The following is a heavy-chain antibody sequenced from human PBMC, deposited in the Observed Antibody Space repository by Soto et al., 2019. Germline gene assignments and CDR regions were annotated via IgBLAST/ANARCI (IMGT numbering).Heavy chain of an antibody. CDR3: ARRQDYYYYYGMDV. Sequence: ASVKVSCKASGYTFTSYAMHWVRQAPGQGLEWMGRIIPILGIANYAQKFQGRVTITADKSTSTAYMELSSLRSEDTAVYYCARRQDYYYYYGMDVWGQGTTVTVSS. V-gene: IGHV1-69*04. CDR2: IIPILGIA. J-gene: IGHJ6*02. CDR1: GYTFTSYA.